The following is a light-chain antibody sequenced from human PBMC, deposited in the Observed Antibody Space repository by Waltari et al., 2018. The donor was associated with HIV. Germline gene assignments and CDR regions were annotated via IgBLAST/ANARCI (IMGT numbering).Light chain of an antibody. V-gene: IGLV2-14*03. CDR2: DVS. CDR1: SNDVGSSNY. CDR3: SSYTSSTTYV. J-gene: IGLJ1*01. Sequence: QSALTQPASVSGSPGQSITISCTGTSNDVGSSNYVSWHQQHPGEAPKLIIHDVSARPSGISNRFSGSKSGNTASLTISGLQTEDEADYYCSSYTSSTTYVFGTGTRVTVL.